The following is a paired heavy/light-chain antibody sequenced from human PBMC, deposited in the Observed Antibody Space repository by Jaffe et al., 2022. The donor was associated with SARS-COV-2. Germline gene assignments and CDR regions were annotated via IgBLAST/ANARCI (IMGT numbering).Heavy chain of an antibody. D-gene: IGHD4-17*01. Sequence: EVQLVESGGGLVKPGGSLRLSCAASGFTFSNAWMSWVRQAPGKGLEWVGRIKSKTDGGTTDYAAPVKGRFTISRDDSKNTLYLQMNSLKTEDTAVYYCTTVIRDYGGLTNYYYYYMDVWGKGTTVTVSS. CDR2: IKSKTDGGTT. V-gene: IGHV3-15*01. CDR3: TTVIRDYGGLTNYYYYYMDV. CDR1: GFTFSNAW. J-gene: IGHJ6*03.
Light chain of an antibody. CDR3: HQSSSLPWT. V-gene: IGKV6D-21*02. Sequence: EIVLTQSPDFQSVTPKEKVTITCRASQSIGSSLHWYQQKPDQSPKLLIKYASQSISGVPSRFSGSGSGTDFTLTINSLEAEDAAAYYCHQSSSLPWTFGQGTKVEIK. CDR1: QSIGSS. CDR2: YAS. J-gene: IGKJ1*01.